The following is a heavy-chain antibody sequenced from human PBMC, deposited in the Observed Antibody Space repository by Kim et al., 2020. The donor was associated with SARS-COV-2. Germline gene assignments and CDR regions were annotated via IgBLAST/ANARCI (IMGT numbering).Heavy chain of an antibody. Sequence: SETLSLTCAVYGGSFSGYYWSWIRQPPGKGLEWIGEINHSGSTNYNPSLKSRVTISVDTSKNQFSLKLSSVTAADTAVYYCARGLLVAYDYVWGSYRRPPYFDYWGQGTLVTVSS. J-gene: IGHJ4*02. CDR1: GGSFSGYY. CDR2: INHSGST. CDR3: ARGLLVAYDYVWGSYRRPPYFDY. V-gene: IGHV4-34*01. D-gene: IGHD3-16*02.